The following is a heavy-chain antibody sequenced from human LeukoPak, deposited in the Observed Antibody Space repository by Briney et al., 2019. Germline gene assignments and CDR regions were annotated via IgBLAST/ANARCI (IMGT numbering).Heavy chain of an antibody. V-gene: IGHV3-48*01. J-gene: IGHJ4*02. CDR3: ARARPGYDTPPYYFDF. D-gene: IGHD3-16*01. Sequence: GGSLRLSCATSGFTFSSYSMDWVRQAPGKGLEWISYIISSSSVIYYADSVKGRFTISRDNAKSSLYLQMNSLRAEDTAVYYCARARPGYDTPPYYFDFWGQGTLVTVSS. CDR1: GFTFSSYS. CDR2: IISSSSVI.